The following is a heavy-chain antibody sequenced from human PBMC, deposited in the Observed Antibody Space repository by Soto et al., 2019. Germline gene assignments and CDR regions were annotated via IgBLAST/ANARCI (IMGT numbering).Heavy chain of an antibody. CDR2: IIPIFGTA. J-gene: IGHJ4*02. V-gene: IGHV1-69*13. CDR1: GGTFSSYA. D-gene: IGHD3-22*01. CDR3: ARVLSSGYYFDY. Sequence: SVKVSCKASGGTFSSYAISWVRQAPGQGLEWMGGIIPIFGTANYAQKFQGRVTITADESTSTAYMELSSLRFEDTAVYYCARVLSSGYYFDYWGQGTLVTVSS.